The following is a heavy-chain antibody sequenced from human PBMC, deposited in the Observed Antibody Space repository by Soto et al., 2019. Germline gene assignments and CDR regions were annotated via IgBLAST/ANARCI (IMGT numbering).Heavy chain of an antibody. J-gene: IGHJ4*02. CDR3: ARLVDTARPR. CDR1: GGSISSSSYY. CDR2: IYYSGST. V-gene: IGHV4-39*01. Sequence: PSETLSLTCTVSGGSISSSSYYWGWIRQPPGKGLEWIGSIYYSGSTYYNPSLKSRVTISVDTSKNQFSLKLSSVTAADTAVYYCARLVDTARPRWGQGTLVTVSS. D-gene: IGHD5-18*01.